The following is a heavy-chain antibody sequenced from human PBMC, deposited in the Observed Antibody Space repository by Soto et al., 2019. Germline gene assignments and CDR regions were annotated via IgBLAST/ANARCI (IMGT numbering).Heavy chain of an antibody. J-gene: IGHJ6*02. D-gene: IGHD1-1*01. CDR1: GGTFSSYA. CDR3: ASGPLERPGYYYGMDV. CDR2: IIPIFGTA. Sequence: QVQLVQSGAEVKKPGSSVKVSCKASGGTFSSYAISWVRQAPGQGLEWMGGIIPIFGTANYAQKFQGRVTITADKSTSTAYMELSSLRSEDTAVYYCASGPLERPGYYYGMDVWGQGTTVTVSS. V-gene: IGHV1-69*06.